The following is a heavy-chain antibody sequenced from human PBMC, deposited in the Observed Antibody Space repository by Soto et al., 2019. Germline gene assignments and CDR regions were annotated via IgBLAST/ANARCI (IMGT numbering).Heavy chain of an antibody. Sequence: EVQLVESGGGLVQPGESLRLSCAASGFTFSAFWMTWLRQAPGKGLEWVANIKRDGTVTHYGDSVEGRCTLSRDNAQNSVFLQLNSLRPEDTAMYYCARDLSPPGEFFYDAFDVWGQGTFVTVSP. CDR2: IKRDGTVT. CDR3: ARDLSPPGEFFYDAFDV. J-gene: IGHJ3*01. D-gene: IGHD2-21*01. V-gene: IGHV3-7*04. CDR1: GFTFSAFW.